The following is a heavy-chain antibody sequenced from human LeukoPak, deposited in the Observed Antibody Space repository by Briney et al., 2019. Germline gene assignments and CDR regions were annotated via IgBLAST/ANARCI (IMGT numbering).Heavy chain of an antibody. D-gene: IGHD7-27*01. J-gene: IGHJ5*02. CDR1: GFTFSSYS. CDR3: AGPLNWGSRRGFNWFNP. Sequence: GGSLRLSCAASGFTFSSYSMNWVRQAPGKGLEWVSYISSSSSTIYYADSVRGRITISRDNAKNTLYLEMNSLRAEDTAVYYCAGPLNWGSRRGFNWFNPWGQGSLVTVSS. V-gene: IGHV3-48*01. CDR2: ISSSSSTI.